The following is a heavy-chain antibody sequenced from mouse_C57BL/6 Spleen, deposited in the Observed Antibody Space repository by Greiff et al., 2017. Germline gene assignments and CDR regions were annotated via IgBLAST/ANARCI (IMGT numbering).Heavy chain of an antibody. CDR2: IYPRSGNT. CDR3: ASRIYYSNCDGYFDV. D-gene: IGHD2-5*01. Sequence: QVQLQQSGAELARPGASVKLSCKASGYTFTSYGISWVKQRTGQGLEWIGEIYPRSGNTYYNEKFKGKDTLTADKSSSTAYMELRSLTSEDSAVYFCASRIYYSNCDGYFDVWGTGTTVTVSS. V-gene: IGHV1-81*01. J-gene: IGHJ1*03. CDR1: GYTFTSYG.